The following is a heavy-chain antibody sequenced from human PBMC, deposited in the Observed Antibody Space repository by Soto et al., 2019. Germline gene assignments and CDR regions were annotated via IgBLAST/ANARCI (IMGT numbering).Heavy chain of an antibody. Sequence: SGGSLRLSCAASGFTFSNAWMSWVRQAPGKGLEWVGRIKTKTDGGTTDYAAPVKGRFTISRDDSKKTLYLQMNSLKTEDKAVYYCTAAPVGYDSSGYYYYYGIVVWGQGSTVTVSS. D-gene: IGHD3-22*01. J-gene: IGHJ6*02. CDR1: GFTFSNAW. CDR2: IKTKTDGGTT. CDR3: TAAPVGYDSSGYYYYYGIVV. V-gene: IGHV3-15*01.